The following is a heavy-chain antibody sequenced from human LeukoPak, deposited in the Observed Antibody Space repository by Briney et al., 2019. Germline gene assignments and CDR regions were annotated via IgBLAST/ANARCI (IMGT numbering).Heavy chain of an antibody. D-gene: IGHD3-10*01. Sequence: GGSLRLSCAASGFTFSDYYMSWIRQAPGKGLEWVSRINRDGSTTNYADSVKGRFTVSRDNAKNTLNLQMNSLRAEDTAVYYCARDKKSGESSEIDYWGQGTLVTVSS. CDR1: GFTFSDYY. J-gene: IGHJ4*02. V-gene: IGHV3-74*01. CDR2: INRDGSTT. CDR3: ARDKKSGESSEIDY.